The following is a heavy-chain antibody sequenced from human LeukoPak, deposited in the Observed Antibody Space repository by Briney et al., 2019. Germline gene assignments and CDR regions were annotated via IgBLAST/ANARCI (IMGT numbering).Heavy chain of an antibody. V-gene: IGHV4-61*02. CDR1: GGSISGGNYY. CDR3: ARDFYYYDTSGYYPPFEY. CDR2: IHTSGST. D-gene: IGHD3-22*01. J-gene: IGHJ4*02. Sequence: SETLSLTCTVSGGSISGGNYYWSWIRQPAGKGLEWIGRIHTSGSTKYNPSLKSRVTLSVDNSKNQFSLKLSSVTAADTAVYYCARDFYYYDTSGYYPPFEYWGQGTLVTVSS.